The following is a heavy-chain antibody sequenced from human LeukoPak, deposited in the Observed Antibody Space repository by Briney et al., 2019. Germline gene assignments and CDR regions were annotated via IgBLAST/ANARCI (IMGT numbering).Heavy chain of an antibody. J-gene: IGHJ4*02. D-gene: IGHD2-15*01. V-gene: IGHV3-30*18. Sequence: AGSLSLTCAVSGFTFSSYAYHCVRQAPGKGLEWVALISYDGSNKYYADSVTGRFTISRDNSKNTQYLQMNSLRADDTAMYYCAKAWYLPYFDYWGQGTLVTVSS. CDR1: GFTFSSYA. CDR3: AKAWYLPYFDY. CDR2: ISYDGSNK.